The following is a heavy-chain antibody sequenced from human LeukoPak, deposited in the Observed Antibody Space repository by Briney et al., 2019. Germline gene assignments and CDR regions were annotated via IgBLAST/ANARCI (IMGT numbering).Heavy chain of an antibody. CDR2: IDDSGNT. V-gene: IGHV4-59*02. CDR3: ARDSGIAVATPAGYYYGMDV. J-gene: IGHJ6*02. Sequence: SETLSLTCTVSGGSVNNYFWSWIRRPPGKGLEWIGYIDDSGNTDYNPSLKSQVSISIAKSKNQFFLKLSSVTAADTAMYYCARDSGIAVATPAGYYYGMDVWGQGTTVTVSS. D-gene: IGHD6-19*01. CDR1: GGSVNNYF.